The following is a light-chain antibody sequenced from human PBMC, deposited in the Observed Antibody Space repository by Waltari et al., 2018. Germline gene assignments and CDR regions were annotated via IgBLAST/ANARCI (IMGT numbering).Light chain of an antibody. J-gene: IGKJ4*01. CDR1: QTVSSN. CDR2: GAS. CDR3: QQYKSWPLT. Sequence: EILMTQSPATLSVSPGERATLSCRASQTVSSNLAWYQQKPGQAPRLLIYGASTRATGIPARFSGGGSGTEFTLTITSLQSEDSAVYYCQQYKSWPLTFGGGTKVEIK. V-gene: IGKV3-15*01.